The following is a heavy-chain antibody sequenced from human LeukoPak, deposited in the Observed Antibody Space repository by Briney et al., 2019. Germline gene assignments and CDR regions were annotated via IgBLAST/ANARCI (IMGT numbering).Heavy chain of an antibody. Sequence: GGSLRLSCVASGFTFSSNGMHWVRQAPGKGLEWVAVIWYDGSNKYYADSVKGRFTISRDNSKNTLYLQMNSLRAEDTAVYYCARDSSSSLRYWGQGTLVTVSS. CDR3: ARDSSSSLRY. D-gene: IGHD6-13*01. V-gene: IGHV3-33*01. J-gene: IGHJ4*02. CDR1: GFTFSSNG. CDR2: IWYDGSNK.